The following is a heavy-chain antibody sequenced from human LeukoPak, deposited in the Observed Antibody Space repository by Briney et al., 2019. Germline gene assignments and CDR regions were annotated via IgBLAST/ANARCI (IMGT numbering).Heavy chain of an antibody. CDR1: GGSMSTYY. D-gene: IGHD2-15*01. CDR2: IYHSGST. V-gene: IGHV4-59*08. J-gene: IGHJ6*03. Sequence: PSETLSLTCTVSGGSMSTYYWSWIRQPPGKGLEWIAYIYHSGSTNYNPSLKSRVTISVDTSKNQFSLKLSSVTAADTAVYYCSAFRYCSGATCYSNYYYMDVWGKGTTVTISS. CDR3: SAFRYCSGATCYSNYYYMDV.